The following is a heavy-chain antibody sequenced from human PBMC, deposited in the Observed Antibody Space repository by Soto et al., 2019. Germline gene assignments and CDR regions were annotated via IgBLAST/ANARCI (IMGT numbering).Heavy chain of an antibody. V-gene: IGHV3-30*18. Sequence: YLRLSCAASGFTFSRFGMHWVRQAPGKGLEWVAFITYDGNRIYYADSVKGRFTVSRDNSNNTVSLQMNSLRAEDSAIYYCAKDHVRRGSELFDSWGQGSRVTVSS. J-gene: IGHJ4*02. CDR1: GFTFSRFG. CDR2: ITYDGNRI. D-gene: IGHD3-16*01. CDR3: AKDHVRRGSELFDS.